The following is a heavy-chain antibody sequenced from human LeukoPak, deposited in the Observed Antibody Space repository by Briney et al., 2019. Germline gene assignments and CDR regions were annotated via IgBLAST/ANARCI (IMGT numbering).Heavy chain of an antibody. Sequence: SETLSLTCAVYGGSFSGYYWSWIRQPPGKGLEWIGEINHSGSTNYNPSLKSRVTISVDTSKNQFSLKLSSVTAADTAVYYCARGTGGNYYGLFDPWGQGTLVTVSS. D-gene: IGHD3-10*01. J-gene: IGHJ5*02. CDR3: ARGTGGNYYGLFDP. CDR2: INHSGST. V-gene: IGHV4-34*01. CDR1: GGSFSGYY.